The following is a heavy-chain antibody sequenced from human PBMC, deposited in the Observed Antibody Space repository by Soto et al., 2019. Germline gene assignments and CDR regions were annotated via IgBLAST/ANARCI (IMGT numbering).Heavy chain of an antibody. V-gene: IGHV1-3*01. D-gene: IGHD4-17*01. CDR2: INAGNGNT. Sequence: ASVKVSCKASGYTFTSYAMHWVRQAPGQRLEWMGWINAGNGNTKYSQKFQGRVTITRDTSASTAYMGLSSLRSEDTAVYYCARVVGDYAYYFDYWGQGTLVTVSS. J-gene: IGHJ4*02. CDR3: ARVVGDYAYYFDY. CDR1: GYTFTSYA.